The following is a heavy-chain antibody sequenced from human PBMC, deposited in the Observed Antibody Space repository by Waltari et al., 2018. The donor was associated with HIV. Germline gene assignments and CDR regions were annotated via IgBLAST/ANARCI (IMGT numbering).Heavy chain of an antibody. CDR2: IWYDGSKK. D-gene: IGHD1-7*01. J-gene: IGHJ5*02. CDR1: GFNFNNFG. V-gene: IGHV3-33*01. Sequence: QVQLVESGGGVVQPAKSLRLSCAASGFNFNNFGRVWFRQAPGKVQEGVAVIWYDGSKKYYADPVKGRFTISKDNSKNTLHLQMNSLRAEDTAIYYCARVIGNTKGSWFDPWGQGTLVTVSS. CDR3: ARVIGNTKGSWFDP.